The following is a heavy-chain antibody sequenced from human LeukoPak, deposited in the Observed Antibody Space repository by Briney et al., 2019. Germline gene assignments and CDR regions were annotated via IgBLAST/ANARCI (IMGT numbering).Heavy chain of an antibody. CDR3: ARDLYIIGWFDP. V-gene: IGHV4-4*07. CDR2: IYVRGST. CDR1: GGSISSYY. Sequence: SETLSLTCTVSGGSISSYYWSWIRQSAGKGLEWIGRIYVRGSTNCNPSLKSRVTMSVDTSKNQFSLKLSSVTAADTAVYYCARDLYIIGWFDPWGQGTLVTVSS. D-gene: IGHD6-19*01. J-gene: IGHJ5*02.